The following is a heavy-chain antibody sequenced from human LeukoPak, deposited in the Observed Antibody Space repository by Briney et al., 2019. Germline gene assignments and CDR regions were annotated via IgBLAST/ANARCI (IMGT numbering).Heavy chain of an antibody. D-gene: IGHD4-17*01. J-gene: IGHJ4*02. CDR2: INPNSGGT. Sequence: ASVKVSCKASGYTFTGYYMHWVRQAPGQGLEWMGWINPNSGGTNYAQKFQGRVTMTRDTSISTAYMELSRLRSDDTAVYYCARSGSDYGDYAGVFVYWGQGTLVTVSS. V-gene: IGHV1-2*02. CDR3: ARSGSDYGDYAGVFVY. CDR1: GYTFTGYY.